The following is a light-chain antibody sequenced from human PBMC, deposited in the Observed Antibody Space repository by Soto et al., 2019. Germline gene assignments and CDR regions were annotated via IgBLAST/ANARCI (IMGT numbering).Light chain of an antibody. CDR2: ATS. CDR3: QQYGNSPRYS. CDR1: QSVSSIY. Sequence: EIVLTQSPGTLSLSPGESVTLSCRASQSVSSIYLAWYQQKPGQAPRLVIYATSSRATGIPDRFSGSGSGTVFTLTISRLEPEDFAVYYCQQYGNSPRYSFGQGTRLEIK. V-gene: IGKV3-20*01. J-gene: IGKJ2*03.